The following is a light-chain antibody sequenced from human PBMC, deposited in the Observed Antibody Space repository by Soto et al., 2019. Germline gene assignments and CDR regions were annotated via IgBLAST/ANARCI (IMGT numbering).Light chain of an antibody. Sequence: DIQMTQSLSTLSASVGDRVTITCRSSQSITGWLAWFQQKPGKAPKLLISKASNLESGVPSRFSGSGSGTEFTLTISSLQSEDFAVYYCQQYNNWPAITFGQGTRLEIK. CDR3: QQYNNWPAIT. CDR2: KAS. J-gene: IGKJ5*01. V-gene: IGKV1-5*03. CDR1: QSITGW.